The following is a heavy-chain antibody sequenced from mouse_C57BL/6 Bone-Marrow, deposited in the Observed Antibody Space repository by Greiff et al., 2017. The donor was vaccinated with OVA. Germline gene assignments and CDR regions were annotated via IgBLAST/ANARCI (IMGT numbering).Heavy chain of an antibody. J-gene: IGHJ4*01. CDR1: GYTFTSYW. Sequence: QVQLQQPGAELVMPGASVKLSCKASGYTFTSYWMHWVKQRPGQGLEWIGEIDPSASYTNYNQKFKGKSTLTVDKSSSTAYMQLSSLTSEDSAVYYCAREAQAPYYAMDYWGQGTSVTVSS. V-gene: IGHV1-69*01. CDR2: IDPSASYT. CDR3: AREAQAPYYAMDY. D-gene: IGHD3-2*02.